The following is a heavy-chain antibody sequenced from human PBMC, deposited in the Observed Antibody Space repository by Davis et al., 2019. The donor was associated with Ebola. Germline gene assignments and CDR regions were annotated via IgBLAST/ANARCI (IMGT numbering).Heavy chain of an antibody. CDR2: IFPRDSDT. Sequence: GESLKISCKGSGYSFDDQWIGWVHQMPGKGLEWMGIIFPRDSDTRYSPSFQGHVTISVDKSINTAYLQWNNLRASDTAMYYCARGQDNTGWVNGWFFDPWGQGTLVTVSS. D-gene: IGHD6-19*01. V-gene: IGHV5-51*07. CDR3: ARGQDNTGWVNGWFFDP. CDR1: GYSFDDQW. J-gene: IGHJ5*02.